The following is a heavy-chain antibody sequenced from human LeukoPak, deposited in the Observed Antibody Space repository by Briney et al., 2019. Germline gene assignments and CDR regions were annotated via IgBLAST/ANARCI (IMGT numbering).Heavy chain of an antibody. CDR2: IYSGGSA. J-gene: IGHJ5*02. V-gene: IGHV3-53*01. CDR3: ARDLAASGWYGGLDQ. D-gene: IGHD6-19*01. CDR1: GFTVSSNY. Sequence: GGSLRLSCAASGFTVSSNYMSWVRQAPGKGLEWVSLIYSGGSAYYADSVKGRFTISIDNSKNTLYLQMNSLRAEDTAVYYCARDLAASGWYGGLDQWGQGTLVTVSS.